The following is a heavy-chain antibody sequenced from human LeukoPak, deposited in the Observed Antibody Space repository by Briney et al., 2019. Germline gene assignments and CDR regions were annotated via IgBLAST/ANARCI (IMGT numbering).Heavy chain of an antibody. J-gene: IGHJ4*02. CDR2: INPNSAT. CDR1: GYALTDYY. D-gene: IGHD4-17*01. CDR3: ARDGPLTTDFDY. V-gene: IGHV1-2*02. Sequence: ASLKVSCKASGYALTDYYVHWVRQAPGQGLEWMGWINPNSATNYAQNFQGRVTMTRDTSISTAYMELSRLRSDDTALYYCARDGPLTTDFDYWGQGTLVTVSS.